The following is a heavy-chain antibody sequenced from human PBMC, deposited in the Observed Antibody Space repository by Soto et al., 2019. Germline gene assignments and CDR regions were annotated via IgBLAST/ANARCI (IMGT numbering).Heavy chain of an antibody. Sequence: GGSLRLSCAASGFTFSDYYMSWIRQAPGKGLECISYISTSGSTIYYADSVKGRFTISRDNAKNSLYLQMNSLRAEDTAVYYCARDTPVSGYYYYYGMDVWGQGTTVTVSS. CDR1: GFTFSDYY. CDR3: ARDTPVSGYYYYYGMDV. V-gene: IGHV3-11*01. J-gene: IGHJ6*02. CDR2: ISTSGSTI.